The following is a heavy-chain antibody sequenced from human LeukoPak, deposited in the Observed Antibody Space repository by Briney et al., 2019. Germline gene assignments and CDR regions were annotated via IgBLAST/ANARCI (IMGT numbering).Heavy chain of an antibody. Sequence: GGSLRLSCAASGFTFSSYAMSWVRQAPGKGLEWVSSNSCNYKITFYADPVKGRFSISRDNSKNTLYLQMTSSRDNSKDTLYLQMNSLRDEDTAVYYCAKDSAGYSYGFDSWGQGTLVTVSS. D-gene: IGHD5-18*01. CDR1: GFTFSSYA. CDR2: NSCNYKIT. V-gene: IGHV3-23*01. J-gene: IGHJ4*02. CDR3: QMNSLRDEDTAVYYCAKDSAGYSYGFDS.